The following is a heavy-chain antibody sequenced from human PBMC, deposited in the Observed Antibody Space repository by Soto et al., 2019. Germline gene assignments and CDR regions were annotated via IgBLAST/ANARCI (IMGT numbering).Heavy chain of an antibody. J-gene: IGHJ2*01. V-gene: IGHV3-21*01. CDR2: ISSSCCDI. CDR3: ARDGGRGGGGYFDL. D-gene: IGHD3-16*01. CDR1: GFTFSSYG. Sequence: EVQLVESGGGLVKPGGSLRLSCAASGFTFSSYGMNWVRQAPGKGLEWVSTISSSCCDIYYADSGKGRLTISRDNAKNSLFPQMNSSRAGDTAVFYCARDGGRGGGGYFDLWGRGTLVTVSS.